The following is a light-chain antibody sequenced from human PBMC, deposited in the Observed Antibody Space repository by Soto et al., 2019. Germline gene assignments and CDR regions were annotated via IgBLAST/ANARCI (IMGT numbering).Light chain of an antibody. V-gene: IGLV2-14*01. J-gene: IGLJ3*02. CDR1: SSDVGGYSY. Sequence: QSVLTQPASVSGSPGQSITISCSGTSSDVGGYSYVSWFQQHPGKAPKLMISDVYKRPSGVSNRFSGSKSGNTASLTISGLQAEDEANYYCSSYTSRNLWVFGGGTKLTVL. CDR2: DVY. CDR3: SSYTSRNLWV.